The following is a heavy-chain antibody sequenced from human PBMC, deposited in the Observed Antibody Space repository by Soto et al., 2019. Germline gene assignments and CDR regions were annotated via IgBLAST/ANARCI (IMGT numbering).Heavy chain of an antibody. CDR2: ISNDENIK. J-gene: IGHJ4*02. D-gene: IGHD5-12*01. V-gene: IGHV3-33*01. Sequence: PGGSLRLSCVASGFNFGNFGMHWVRQAPGKGLEWLTVISNDENIKQDSVRRRFAIARDNAKNTLYLHLTSLRAEDTAIYYCARGLRGVLDYWGQGTLVTVSS. CDR1: GFNFGNFG. CDR3: ARGLRGVLDY.